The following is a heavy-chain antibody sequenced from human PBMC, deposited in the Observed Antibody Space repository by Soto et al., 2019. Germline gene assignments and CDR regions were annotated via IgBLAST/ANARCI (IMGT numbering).Heavy chain of an antibody. CDR1: GGTFRSYA. Sequence: GAAVKVPCMASGGTFRSYAISWVRQAPGQGLEWMGGIIPIFGTANYAQEFQGRVTITADESTSTAYMELSSLRSEDTAVYYCARDYGDYEPWGQGTLVTVSS. CDR2: IIPIFGTA. J-gene: IGHJ5*02. V-gene: IGHV1-69*13. CDR3: ARDYGDYEP. D-gene: IGHD4-17*01.